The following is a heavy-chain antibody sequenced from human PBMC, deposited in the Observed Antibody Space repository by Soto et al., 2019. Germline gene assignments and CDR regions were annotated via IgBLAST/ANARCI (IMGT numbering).Heavy chain of an antibody. CDR3: TTAYCGGDCYSIDY. V-gene: IGHV3-15*07. Sequence: EVQLVESGGGLVKPGGSLRLSCAASGFTFSNAWMNWVRQAPVKGLEWVGRIKSKTDGGTTDYAAPVKGRFTISRDDSKNTLYLQMNSLKTEDTAVYYCTTAYCGGDCYSIDYWGQGTLVTVSS. D-gene: IGHD2-21*02. J-gene: IGHJ4*02. CDR1: GFTFSNAW. CDR2: IKSKTDGGTT.